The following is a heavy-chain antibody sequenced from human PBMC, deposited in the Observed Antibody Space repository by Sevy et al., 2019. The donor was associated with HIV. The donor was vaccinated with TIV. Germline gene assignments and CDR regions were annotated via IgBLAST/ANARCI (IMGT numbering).Heavy chain of an antibody. CDR1: GGTFSSYA. CDR2: IIHIFGTA. V-gene: IGHV1-69*13. J-gene: IGHJ6*02. CDR3: ARARRGYSGYGYDYGMDV. D-gene: IGHD5-12*01. Sequence: ASVKVSCKASGGTFSSYAISWVRQAPGQGLEWMGGIIHIFGTANYAQKFQGRVRITADESTSTAYVELSSLRSEDTAVYYCARARRGYSGYGYDYGMDVWGQGTTVTVSS.